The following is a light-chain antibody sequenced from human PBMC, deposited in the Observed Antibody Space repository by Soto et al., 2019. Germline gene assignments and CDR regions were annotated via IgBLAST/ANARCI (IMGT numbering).Light chain of an antibody. Sequence: DIQMTQSPSTLSASVGDRVTITYRASQSISSWLAWYQQKPGKAPKLLIYDASSLESGVPSRFSGSGSGTEFTLTISSLQPDDFATYYCQQYNSSSYTFGQGTKLEIK. CDR3: QQYNSSSYT. CDR1: QSISSW. CDR2: DAS. V-gene: IGKV1-5*01. J-gene: IGKJ2*01.